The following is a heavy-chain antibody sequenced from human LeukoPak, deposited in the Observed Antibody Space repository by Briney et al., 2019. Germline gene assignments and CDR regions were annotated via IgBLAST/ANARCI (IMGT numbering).Heavy chain of an antibody. Sequence: PSETLSLTCTVSGGSISSGGYYWSWIRQPPGKGLEWIGYIYHSGSTYYNPSLKSRVTISVDRSKNQFSLKLSSVTAADTAVYYCAREAHCSSTSCYTEEYYFDYWGQGTLVTVSS. CDR1: GGSISSGGYY. V-gene: IGHV4-30-2*01. J-gene: IGHJ4*02. CDR3: AREAHCSSTSCYTEEYYFDY. D-gene: IGHD2-2*02. CDR2: IYHSGST.